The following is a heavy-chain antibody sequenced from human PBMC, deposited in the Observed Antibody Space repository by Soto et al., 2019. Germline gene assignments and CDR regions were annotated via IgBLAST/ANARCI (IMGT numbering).Heavy chain of an antibody. CDR1: GFTVSSNY. CDR3: AAGVAADHYYYGMDV. J-gene: IGHJ6*02. D-gene: IGHD2-15*01. Sequence: GGSLRLSCAASGFTVSSNYMSWVRQAPGKGLEWVSVIYSGGSTYYADSVKGRFTISRDNSKNTLYLQMNSLRAEDTAVYYGAAGVAADHYYYGMDVWGQGTTVTVSS. CDR2: IYSGGST. V-gene: IGHV3-53*01.